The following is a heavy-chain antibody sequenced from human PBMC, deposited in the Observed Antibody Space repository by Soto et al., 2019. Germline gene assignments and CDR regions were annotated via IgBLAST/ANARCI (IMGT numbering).Heavy chain of an antibody. J-gene: IGHJ2*01. Sequence: QLQLQESGPGLVKPSETLSLTCVVSGDSIRSTYYWGWIRQPPGKGLEWIGSIYFNGNAYYNPSLESRVTMSVDRSMIQFSLNLSSVTAADTAVYYCTRRIFAHWYFDLWGRGTLVTVSS. V-gene: IGHV4-39*01. CDR2: IYFNGNA. CDR3: TRRIFAHWYFDL. CDR1: GDSIRSTYY. D-gene: IGHD3-3*01.